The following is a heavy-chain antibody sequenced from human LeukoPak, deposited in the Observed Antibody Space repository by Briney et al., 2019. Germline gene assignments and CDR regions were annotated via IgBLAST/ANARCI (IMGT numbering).Heavy chain of an antibody. V-gene: IGHV4-38-2*02. Sequence: SETLSLTCTVSGYSISSGYYWGWIRQPPGKGLEWIGSIYHSGGTYYNPSLKSRVTISVDTSKNQFSLKLSSVTAADTAVYYCARVVTGFIAARLAYYFDYWGQGTLVTVSS. D-gene: IGHD6-6*01. CDR3: ARVVTGFIAARLAYYFDY. CDR2: IYHSGGT. CDR1: GYSISSGYY. J-gene: IGHJ4*02.